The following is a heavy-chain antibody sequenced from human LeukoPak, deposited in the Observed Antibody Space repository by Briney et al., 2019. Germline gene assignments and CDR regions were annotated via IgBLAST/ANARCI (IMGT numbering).Heavy chain of an antibody. D-gene: IGHD2-2*01. J-gene: IGHJ4*02. CDR3: ARDKDGTIDY. CDR1: CGSISSYY. V-gene: IGHV4-59*12. Sequence: TSETLSLTCTVSCGSISSYYWSWIRQPPGKGLEWIGYIYYSGSTNYNPSLKSRVTISVDTSQIQFSLKLTSVTAADTAVYYCARDKDGTIDYWGQGTLVTVSS. CDR2: IYYSGST.